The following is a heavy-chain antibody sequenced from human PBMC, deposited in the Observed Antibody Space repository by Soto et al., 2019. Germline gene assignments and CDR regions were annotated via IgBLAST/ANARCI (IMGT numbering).Heavy chain of an antibody. CDR3: ARRWIWFGELRGKQVWFDP. CDR2: INYRGTS. D-gene: IGHD3-10*01. V-gene: IGHV4-39*01. CDR1: GGSISMSDYY. Sequence: SETLSLTCSVFGGSISMSDYYWGWIRQPPGEGLEWLGNINYRGTSYHNPSLKNRVTISVDTSKNQFSLKLSSVTAADTAVYYCARRWIWFGELRGKQVWFDPRGQGTLVTVSS. J-gene: IGHJ5*02.